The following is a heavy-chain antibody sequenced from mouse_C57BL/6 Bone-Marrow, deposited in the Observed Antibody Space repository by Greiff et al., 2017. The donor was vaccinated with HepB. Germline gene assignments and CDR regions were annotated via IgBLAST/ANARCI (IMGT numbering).Heavy chain of an antibody. Sequence: EVHLVESEGGLVQPGSSMKLSCTASGFTFSDYYIAWVRQVPEKGLEWVANINYDGSSTYYLDSLKSRFIISRDNAKNILYLQMSSLKSEDTATYYCARDTTVVADWYFDVWGTGTTVTVSS. V-gene: IGHV5-16*01. D-gene: IGHD1-1*01. J-gene: IGHJ1*03. CDR2: INYDGSST. CDR1: GFTFSDYY. CDR3: ARDTTVVADWYFDV.